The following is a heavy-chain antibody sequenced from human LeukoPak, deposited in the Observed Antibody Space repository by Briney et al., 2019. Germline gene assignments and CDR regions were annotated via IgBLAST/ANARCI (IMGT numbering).Heavy chain of an antibody. V-gene: IGHV3-30*04. CDR1: GFTFSSYA. J-gene: IGHJ4*02. D-gene: IGHD3-22*01. CDR3: ARDRGYYDSSGPGSY. CDR2: ISYDGSNK. Sequence: PGRSLRLSCAASGFTFSSYAMHWVRQAPGKGLEWVAVISYDGSNKYYADSVKGRFTISRDNSKNTLYLQMNSLRAEDTAVYYCARDRGYYDSSGPGSYWGQGTLVTVSS.